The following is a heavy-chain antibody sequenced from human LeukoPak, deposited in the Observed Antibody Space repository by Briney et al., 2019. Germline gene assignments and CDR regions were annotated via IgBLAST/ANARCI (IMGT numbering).Heavy chain of an antibody. J-gene: IGHJ4*02. CDR3: ARGATVTLDY. CDR2: ISSSSSYI. Sequence: GGSLTLSCAASGFIFSNYAMNWVRQAPGKGLEWVSSISSSSSYIYYADSVKGRFTISRDNAKNSLYLQMNSLRAEDTAVYYCARGATVTLDYWGQGTLVTVSS. V-gene: IGHV3-21*01. D-gene: IGHD4-17*01. CDR1: GFIFSNYA.